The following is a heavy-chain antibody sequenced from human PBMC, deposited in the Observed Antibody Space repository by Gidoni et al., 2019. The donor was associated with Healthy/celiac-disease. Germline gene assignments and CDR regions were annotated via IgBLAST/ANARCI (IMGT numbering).Heavy chain of an antibody. CDR3: ARRITMVRGVIITLNWFDP. Sequence: QVQLQESGPGLVKPSETLSLTCAVSGYSISSGYYWGWIRQPPGKGLEWIGSIYHSGSTYYNPSLKSRVTISVDTSKNQFSLKLSSVTAADTAVYYCARRITMVRGVIITLNWFDPWGQGTLVTVSS. CDR1: GYSISSGYY. CDR2: IYHSGST. J-gene: IGHJ5*02. V-gene: IGHV4-38-2*01. D-gene: IGHD3-10*01.